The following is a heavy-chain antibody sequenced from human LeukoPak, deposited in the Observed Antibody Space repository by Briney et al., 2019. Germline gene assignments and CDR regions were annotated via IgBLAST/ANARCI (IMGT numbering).Heavy chain of an antibody. CDR3: ARDESGYYYMYYFDY. CDR2: INSDGSST. D-gene: IGHD3-22*01. J-gene: IGHJ4*02. V-gene: IGHV3-74*01. Sequence: PGGSLRLSCAASGFTFSSYWMHWVRQAPGKGLVWVSRINSDGSSTSYADSVKGRFTISRDDAKNTLYLQMNSLRAEDTAVYYCARDESGYYYMYYFDYWGQGTLVTVSS. CDR1: GFTFSSYW.